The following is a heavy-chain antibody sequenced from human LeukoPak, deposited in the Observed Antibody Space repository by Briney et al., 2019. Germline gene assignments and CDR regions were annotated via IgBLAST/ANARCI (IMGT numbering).Heavy chain of an antibody. V-gene: IGHV3-23*01. D-gene: IGHD5-12*01. Sequence: PGGSLRLSCAASGFTFSSYAMSWVRQAPGKGLEWVSAISGSGGSTYYADSVKGRFTISRDNSKNTLYLQMNSLRAEDTAVYYCAKDLVPMVATELYYFDYWGQGTLVTVSS. CDR1: GFTFSSYA. CDR2: ISGSGGST. J-gene: IGHJ4*02. CDR3: AKDLVPMVATELYYFDY.